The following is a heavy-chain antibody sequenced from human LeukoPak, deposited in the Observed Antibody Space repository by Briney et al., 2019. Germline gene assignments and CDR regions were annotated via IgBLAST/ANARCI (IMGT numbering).Heavy chain of an antibody. CDR3: ARSGYSSSYCFDY. D-gene: IGHD6-6*01. V-gene: IGHV4-59*01. J-gene: IGHJ4*02. Sequence: SETLSLTCTVSGGSISSYYWSWIRQPPGKGLEWIGYIYYSGSTNYNPSLKSRVTISVDTSKSQFSLKLSSVTAADTAVYYCARSGYSSSYCFDYWGQGTLVTVSS. CDR2: IYYSGST. CDR1: GGSISSYY.